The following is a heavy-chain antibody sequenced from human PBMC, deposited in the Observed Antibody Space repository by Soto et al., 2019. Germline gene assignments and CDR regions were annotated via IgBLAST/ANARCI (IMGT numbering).Heavy chain of an antibody. D-gene: IGHD4-17*01. CDR1: EFSFRRYA. CDR2: LGPDGRNT. J-gene: IGHJ4*02. CDR3: VKQMTTWTDSFFDF. Sequence: GGSLRLSCVASEFSFRRYAMTWVRKAAGKGLQWVAGLGPDGRNTFYGESVRGRFTIPRDNSRNTLYLQMSSLRAEDTAVYFCVKQMTTWTDSFFDFWGQGIQVTVYS. V-gene: IGHV3-23*01.